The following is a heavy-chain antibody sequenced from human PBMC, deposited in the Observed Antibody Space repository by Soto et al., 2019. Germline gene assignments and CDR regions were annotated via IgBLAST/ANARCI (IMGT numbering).Heavy chain of an antibody. D-gene: IGHD3-3*01. CDR1: GFSLTTSGVG. J-gene: IGHJ4*02. CDR2: IYWDDDK. V-gene: IGHV2-5*02. Sequence: QITLNESGPTQVKPRQTLTLTCTFSGFSLTTSGVGVGWIRQSPGKAPEWLALIYWDDDKRYSPCLKSRLTITKDTSKDQLVLTMADLDPADTATYSCAHRVLRTVFGLVTTTAIYFDFWGQGTPVAVSS. CDR3: AHRVLRTVFGLVTTTAIYFDF.